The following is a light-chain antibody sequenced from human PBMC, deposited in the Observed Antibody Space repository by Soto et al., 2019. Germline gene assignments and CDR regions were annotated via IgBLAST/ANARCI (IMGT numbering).Light chain of an antibody. CDR1: QTISSW. V-gene: IGKV1-5*03. CDR2: KAS. CDR3: PHYNSYSEA. J-gene: IGKJ1*01. Sequence: DIRMTQSPSTLSGSVGDRVTITCRARQTISSWLTCNQQKPGKAPKLLIYKASTLKSGVPSRFSGSGSGTEFSLTISSLQRDEFATYYCPHYNSYSEAFGQGTKVELK.